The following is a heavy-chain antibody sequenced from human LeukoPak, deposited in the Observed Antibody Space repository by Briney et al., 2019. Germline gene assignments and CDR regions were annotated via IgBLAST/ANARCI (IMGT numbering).Heavy chain of an antibody. Sequence: SETLSLTCAVYGGSFSGYYWSWIRQPPGKGLEWIGEINHSGSTNYNPSLKSRVTISVDTSKNQFSLKLSSVTAADTAAYYCARPELRPFLYYGSGSYYRYWGHGTLVTVSS. CDR2: INHSGST. CDR3: ARPELRPFLYYGSGSYYRY. J-gene: IGHJ4*01. V-gene: IGHV4-34*01. CDR1: GGSFSGYY. D-gene: IGHD3-10*01.